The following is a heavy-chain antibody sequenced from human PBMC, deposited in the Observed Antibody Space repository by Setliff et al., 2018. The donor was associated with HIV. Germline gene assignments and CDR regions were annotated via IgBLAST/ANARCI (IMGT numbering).Heavy chain of an antibody. D-gene: IGHD3-16*01. Sequence: PSETLSLTCTVSGGSISSSSYYWGWIRQPPGKGLEWIGSLYYSGTTYYNPSLKSRLTISVDTSKNQFSLKLSSVTAAGTAVYYCARRTLITGYDYWGQGTLVTVSS. J-gene: IGHJ4*02. V-gene: IGHV4-39*01. CDR1: GGSISSSSYY. CDR3: ARRTLITGYDY. CDR2: LYYSGTT.